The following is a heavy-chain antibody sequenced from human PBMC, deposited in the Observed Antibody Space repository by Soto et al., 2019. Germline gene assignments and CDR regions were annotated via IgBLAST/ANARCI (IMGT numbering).Heavy chain of an antibody. J-gene: IGHJ4*02. CDR1: GFSIGGNP. Sequence: LRLSCEVSGFSIGGNPMSWVRQAPGQGLEWVASIHTVGSTYYADSVQGRFTISRDNSKNTLFLQMNSLRVGDTAIYFCARGLNDDSWGQGTLVTVSS. CDR2: IHTVGST. V-gene: IGHV3-53*01. D-gene: IGHD1-1*01. CDR3: ARGLNDDS.